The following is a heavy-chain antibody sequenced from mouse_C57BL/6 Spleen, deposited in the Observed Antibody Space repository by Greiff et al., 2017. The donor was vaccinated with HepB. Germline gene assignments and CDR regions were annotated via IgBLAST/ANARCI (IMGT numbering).Heavy chain of an antibody. V-gene: IGHV1-62-2*01. Sequence: QVQLQQSGAELVKPGASVKLSCKASGYTFTEYTIHWVKQRSGQGLEWIGWFYPGSGSIKYNEKFKDKATLTADKSSSTVYMALSRLTSEDSAVYFCAASMVTTYAMDYWGQGTSVTVSS. J-gene: IGHJ4*01. CDR2: FYPGSGSI. D-gene: IGHD2-2*01. CDR3: AASMVTTYAMDY. CDR1: GYTFTEYT.